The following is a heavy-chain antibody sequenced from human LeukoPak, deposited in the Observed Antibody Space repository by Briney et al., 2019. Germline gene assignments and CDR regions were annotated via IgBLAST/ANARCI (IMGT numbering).Heavy chain of an antibody. V-gene: IGHV3-23*01. D-gene: IGHD2-2*03. CDR3: AKDGWDY. Sequence: PGGSLRLSCAASGFPFNSYSMIWVRQAPGKGLEWVSFMRESGGTAYYADSVKGRLTISRDNSKNTVYLQMNSLTAEDTAVYFCAKDGWDYWGRGTLVTVSS. CDR2: MRESGGTA. CDR1: GFPFNSYS. J-gene: IGHJ4*02.